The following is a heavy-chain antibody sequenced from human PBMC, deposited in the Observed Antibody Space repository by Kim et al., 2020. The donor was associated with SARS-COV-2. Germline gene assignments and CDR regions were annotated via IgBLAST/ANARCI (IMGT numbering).Heavy chain of an antibody. V-gene: IGHV3-73*01. Sequence: GGSLRLSCAASGFTFSGSTMHWVRQASGKGLEWVARISSRPNSYATAYAASVKGRFTSSSADSKNTPYLHMSSLKTEDTSIYYSTRVNPIPGGCYDVLD. CDR3: TRVNPIPGGCYDVLD. CDR2: ISSRPNSYAT. CDR1: GFTFSGST. D-gene: IGHD2-15*01. J-gene: IGHJ3*02.